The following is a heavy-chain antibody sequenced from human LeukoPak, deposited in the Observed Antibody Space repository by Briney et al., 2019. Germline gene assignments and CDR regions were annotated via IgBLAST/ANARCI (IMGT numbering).Heavy chain of an antibody. CDR3: ARVYNWNYNYYYMDV. Sequence: PSETLSLTCTVSDDSITMYYWTWIRQPPGKGLEWIGYVDHTGSTKFNPSLNGRVSISRDTSNNFFSLKLSSVTAADTAVYYCARVYNWNYNYYYMDVWGKGTTVTVSS. J-gene: IGHJ6*03. CDR2: VDHTGST. CDR1: DDSITMYY. V-gene: IGHV4-59*12. D-gene: IGHD1-20*01.